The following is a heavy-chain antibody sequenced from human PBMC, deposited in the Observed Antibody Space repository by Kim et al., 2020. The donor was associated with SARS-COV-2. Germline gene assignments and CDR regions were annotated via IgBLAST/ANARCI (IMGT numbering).Heavy chain of an antibody. CDR1: GYTFTSYA. V-gene: IGHV1-3*01. CDR3: ARGGQRVTMVRGVISPYYYMDV. D-gene: IGHD3-10*01. J-gene: IGHJ6*03. CDR2: INAGNGNT. Sequence: ASVKVSCKASGYTFTSYAMHWVRQAPGQRLEWMGWINAGNGNTKYSQKFQGRVTITRDTSASTAYMELSSLRSEDTAVYYCARGGQRVTMVRGVISPYYYMDVWGEGTTVTVSS.